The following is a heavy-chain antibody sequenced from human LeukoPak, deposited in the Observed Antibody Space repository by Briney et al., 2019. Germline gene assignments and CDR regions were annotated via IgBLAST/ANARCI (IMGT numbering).Heavy chain of an antibody. CDR2: INPSGGST. J-gene: IGHJ4*02. CDR3: ARAMWSGYFRPQKPFDY. V-gene: IGHV1-46*01. Sequence: ASVKVSCKASGYTFTSYYMHWVRQAPGQGLEWMGIINPSGGSTSYAQKFQGRVTMTGDTSTSTVYMELSSLRSEDTAVYYCARAMWSGYFRPQKPFDYWGQGTPVTVSS. D-gene: IGHD3-3*01. CDR1: GYTFTSYY.